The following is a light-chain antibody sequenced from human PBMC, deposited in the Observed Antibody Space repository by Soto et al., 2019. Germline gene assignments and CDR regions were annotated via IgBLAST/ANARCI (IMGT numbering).Light chain of an antibody. J-gene: IGKJ2*01. Sequence: EIVLTQSPGTLSLSPGERATLSCRASQSVSSSYLAWYQQKPGQAPRLLIYGASSRATGIPDRFSGSGSGTDFTLTISRLEPEDFAVYYCPQYGSSPLYTFGQGTKREI. CDR2: GAS. CDR3: PQYGSSPLYT. V-gene: IGKV3-20*01. CDR1: QSVSSSY.